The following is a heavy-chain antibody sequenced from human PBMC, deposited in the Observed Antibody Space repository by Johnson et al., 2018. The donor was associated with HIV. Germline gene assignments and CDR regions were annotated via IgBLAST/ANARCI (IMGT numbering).Heavy chain of an antibody. J-gene: IGHJ3*02. CDR3: ARVRYYDILTGYRKAYDAFDI. D-gene: IGHD3-9*01. Sequence: VQLVESGGGLVKPGGSLRLSCAASGFTFSDYYMSWVRQAPGRGLEWVSAIYSGGSTYYADSVKGRFTISRDNSKNTLYFQMNSMRVEDTAVYYCARVRYYDILTGYRKAYDAFDIWGQGTMVTVSS. CDR2: IYSGGST. V-gene: IGHV3-66*01. CDR1: GFTFSDYY.